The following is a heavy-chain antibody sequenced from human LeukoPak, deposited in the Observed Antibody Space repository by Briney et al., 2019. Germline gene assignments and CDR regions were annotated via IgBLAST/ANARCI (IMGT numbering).Heavy chain of an antibody. V-gene: IGHV3-23*01. CDR2: ISGSGGGK. Sequence: GGSLRLSCAVSGITLSNYGMSWVRQAPGKGLEWVAGISGSGGGKTYADSVKGRFTISRHNPKNTLYLQMNSLRAEDTAVYFCAKRGVVIRVILVGFHKEAYYFDSWGQGALVTVSS. J-gene: IGHJ4*02. D-gene: IGHD3-22*01. CDR3: AKRGVVIRVILVGFHKEAYYFDS. CDR1: GITLSNYG.